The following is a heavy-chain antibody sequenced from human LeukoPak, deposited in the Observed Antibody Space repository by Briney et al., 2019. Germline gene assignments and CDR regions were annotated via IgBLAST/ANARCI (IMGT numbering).Heavy chain of an antibody. Sequence: GGSLRLSCAASGLTFYDQAMHWVRQAPGTGLEWVSLSGNDGSTYYADSVRGRFTISRDNSKNTLYLQMNSLRAEDTAVYYCAKERGSSSWSPSDYWGQGTLVTVSS. CDR1: GLTFYDQA. D-gene: IGHD6-13*01. CDR3: AKERGSSSWSPSDY. V-gene: IGHV3-43*02. J-gene: IGHJ4*02. CDR2: LSGNDGST.